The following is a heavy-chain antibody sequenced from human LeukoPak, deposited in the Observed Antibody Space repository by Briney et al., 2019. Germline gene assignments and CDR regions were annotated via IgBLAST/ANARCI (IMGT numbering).Heavy chain of an antibody. CDR2: IEQDGSEK. J-gene: IGHJ4*02. CDR1: GFTFSNYW. CDR3: ATIPGYSSGWYGGYDY. V-gene: IGHV3-7*01. Sequence: GGSLRLSCAASGFTFSNYWMNWVRQAPGKGLEWVANIEQDGSEKYYVDSVKGRFTISRDNAKNSLYLQMNSLRAEDTAVYYCATIPGYSSGWYGGYDYWGQGTLVTVSS. D-gene: IGHD6-19*01.